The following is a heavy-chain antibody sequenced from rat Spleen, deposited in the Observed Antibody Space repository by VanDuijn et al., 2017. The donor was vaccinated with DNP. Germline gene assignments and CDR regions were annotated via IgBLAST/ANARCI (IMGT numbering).Heavy chain of an antibody. CDR3: TTRANLYFDY. J-gene: IGHJ2*01. Sequence: EVQLVESGGGLVQPGRSLKLSCAASGFIFSNYYMAWVRQTPTEGLEWVATISYDGSSTYYRDSVKGRFTISRDDAKSTLFLLMGSLRSEDTATYYCTTRANLYFDYWGQGVMVTVSS. CDR2: ISYDGSST. D-gene: IGHD4-1*01. V-gene: IGHV5-20*01. CDR1: GFIFSNYY.